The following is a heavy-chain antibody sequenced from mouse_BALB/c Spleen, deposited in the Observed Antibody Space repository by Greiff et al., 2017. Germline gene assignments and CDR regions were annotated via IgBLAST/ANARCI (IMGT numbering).Heavy chain of an antibody. CDR2: IDPANGNT. D-gene: IGHD2-2*01. CDR3: AYGYDSAWFAY. V-gene: IGHV14-3*02. J-gene: IGHJ3*01. CDR1: GFNIKDTY. Sequence: VQLQQSGAELVKPGASVKLSCTASGFNIKDTYMHWVKQRPEQGLEWIGRIDPANGNTKYDPKFQGKATITADTSSNTAYLQLSSLTSEDTAVYYCAYGYDSAWFAYWGQGTLVTVSA.